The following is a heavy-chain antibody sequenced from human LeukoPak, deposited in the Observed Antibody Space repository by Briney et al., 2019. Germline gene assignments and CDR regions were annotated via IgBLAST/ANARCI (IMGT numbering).Heavy chain of an antibody. D-gene: IGHD3-10*01. CDR1: GGSITSSNYY. V-gene: IGHV4-39*01. CDR3: VYYYGSGSVEY. J-gene: IGHJ4*02. CDR2: FYYSGST. Sequence: SETLSLTCTVSGGSITSSNYYWGWIRQPPGKGLEWIGSFYYSGSTNYNPSLKSRVTISVDTSKNQSSLKLSSVTAADTAVYYCVYYYGSGSVEYWGQGTLVTVSS.